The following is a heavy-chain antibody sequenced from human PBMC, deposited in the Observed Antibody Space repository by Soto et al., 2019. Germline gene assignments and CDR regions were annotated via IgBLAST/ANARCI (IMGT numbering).Heavy chain of an antibody. D-gene: IGHD2-21*02. J-gene: IGHJ4*02. Sequence: QVHLVQSGAEVKKPGASVKVSCKASGYTFTSYDINWVRQATGQGLEWMGWMNPNSGHTGYAQKLQGRITMTRNTSIGTAYMELSSVTSEDTAMYYCATAKKILGTAIADYWGQGTLVTVSS. CDR3: ATAKKILGTAIADY. CDR1: GYTFTSYD. V-gene: IGHV1-8*01. CDR2: MNPNSGHT.